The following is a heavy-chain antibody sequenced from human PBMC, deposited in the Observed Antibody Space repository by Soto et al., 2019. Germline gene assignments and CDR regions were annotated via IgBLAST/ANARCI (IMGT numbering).Heavy chain of an antibody. D-gene: IGHD6-13*01. J-gene: IGHJ4*02. V-gene: IGHV4-30-4*01. CDR2: IYYSGST. CDR1: GGSISSGDYY. CDR3: ARAFPYSSSWYISGWYFDY. Sequence: QVQLQESGPGLVKPSQTLSLTCTFSGGSISSGDYYWSWIRQPPGRGLEWIGYIYYSGSTYYNPSLKSQVTISVDTAKNQLSLKLSTVTAADTAVYYCARAFPYSSSWYISGWYFDYSGEGTLVTAS.